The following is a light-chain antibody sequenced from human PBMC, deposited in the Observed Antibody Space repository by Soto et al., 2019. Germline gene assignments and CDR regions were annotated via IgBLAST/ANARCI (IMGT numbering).Light chain of an antibody. J-gene: IGKJ2*01. CDR1: QSVNSY. V-gene: IGKV1-39*01. Sequence: DIQMTQSPSSLSASVGDRVIITCRTSQSVNSYLNWYQQKPGKVPELLISAASNLRSGVPSRFSGSGSGTDFSLAINGLQPEDFATYYCQQSFTAPPYTFGQGTRLEIK. CDR2: AAS. CDR3: QQSFTAPPYT.